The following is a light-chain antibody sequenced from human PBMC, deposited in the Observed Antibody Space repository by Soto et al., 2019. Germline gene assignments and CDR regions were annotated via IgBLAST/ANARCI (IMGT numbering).Light chain of an antibody. CDR3: QQYNSHWT. CDR2: DAS. J-gene: IGKJ1*01. Sequence: DIQMTQFPSTLSASVGDRVTITCRASQSISSWLAWYQQKPGKAPKLLIYDASSLESGVPSRFSGSGSGTEFTLTISSLQPDDFATYYCQQYNSHWTFGQGTKVEIK. V-gene: IGKV1-5*01. CDR1: QSISSW.